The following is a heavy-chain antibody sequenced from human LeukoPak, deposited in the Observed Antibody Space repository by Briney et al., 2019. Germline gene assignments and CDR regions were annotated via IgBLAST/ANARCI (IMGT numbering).Heavy chain of an antibody. Sequence: PGGSLRLSCAASGFTFSSYWMHWVRQAPGKGLVWVSRINSDGSSTSYTDSVKGRFTISRDNAKNTLYLQMNSLRAEDTAVYYCARDHGREGNWFDPWGQGTLVTVSS. CDR3: ARDHGREGNWFDP. J-gene: IGHJ5*02. V-gene: IGHV3-74*01. CDR2: INSDGSST. CDR1: GFTFSSYW.